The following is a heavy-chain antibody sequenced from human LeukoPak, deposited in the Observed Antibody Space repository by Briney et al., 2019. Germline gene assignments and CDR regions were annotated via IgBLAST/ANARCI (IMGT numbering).Heavy chain of an antibody. CDR2: INSGGDNT. J-gene: IGHJ4*02. CDR3: TKGGSYAPLDY. CDR1: GFTFSSSA. Sequence: GGSLRLSCAASGFTFSSSAMTWVRQALGKGLEWVSAINSGGDNTVYADYVKGRLTISRDNSKNTLYLQMNSLRDEDTAIYYCTKGGSYAPLDYWGQGTLVTVSS. V-gene: IGHV3-23*01. D-gene: IGHD1-26*01.